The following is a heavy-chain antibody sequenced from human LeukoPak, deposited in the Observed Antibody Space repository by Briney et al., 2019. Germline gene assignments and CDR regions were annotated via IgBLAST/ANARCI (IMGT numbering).Heavy chain of an antibody. V-gene: IGHV3-48*03. CDR3: ATYGSGSFFDY. Sequence: PGGSLRLSCAASGFTFSSYEVNWVRQAPGKGLEWVSYISSSGSTIYYADSVKGRFTISRDNAKNSLYLQMNSLRAEDTAVYYCATYGSGSFFDYWGQGTLVTVSS. CDR1: GFTFSSYE. J-gene: IGHJ4*02. CDR2: ISSSGSTI. D-gene: IGHD3-10*01.